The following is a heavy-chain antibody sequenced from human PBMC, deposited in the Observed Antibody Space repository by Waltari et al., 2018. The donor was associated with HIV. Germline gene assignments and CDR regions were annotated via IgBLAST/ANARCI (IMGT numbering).Heavy chain of an antibody. D-gene: IGHD2-15*01. CDR3: AKGGIVVVVAAFNWFDP. V-gene: IGHV3-23*01. Sequence: EVQLLESGGGLVQPGGSLRLSCAASGFTFSSYAMSWVRQAPGKGVGGVSAIRCSGGSTYYADSVKGRFTISRDNSKNTLYLQMNSLRAEDTAVYYCAKGGIVVVVAAFNWFDPWGQGTLVTVSS. CDR2: IRCSGGST. J-gene: IGHJ5*02. CDR1: GFTFSSYA.